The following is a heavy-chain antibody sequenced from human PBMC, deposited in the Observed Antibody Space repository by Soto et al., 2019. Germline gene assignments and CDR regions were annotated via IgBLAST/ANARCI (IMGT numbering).Heavy chain of an antibody. Sequence: ASVKVSCKASGVTFSSYAISWVRQAPGQGLEWMGGIIPIFGTANYAQKFQGRVTITADESTSTAYMELSSLRSEDTAVYYCARGVLTPDYFDYWGQGTLVTVSS. CDR3: ARGVLTPDYFDY. D-gene: IGHD3-9*01. J-gene: IGHJ4*02. CDR2: IIPIFGTA. CDR1: GVTFSSYA. V-gene: IGHV1-69*13.